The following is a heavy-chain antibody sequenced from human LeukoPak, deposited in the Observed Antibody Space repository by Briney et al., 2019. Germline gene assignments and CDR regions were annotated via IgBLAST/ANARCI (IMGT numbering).Heavy chain of an antibody. Sequence: PGGSLRLSCAASGFTFSTYSMNWVRQSPGKGLEWVSAINSGSSHVVYGDSVKGRFTISRDNAKNSLYLQMNSLRAEDTAVYYCARDYGGYYGSWNRGDYYYYMDVWGKGTTVTVSS. D-gene: IGHD3-10*01. CDR2: INSGSSHV. V-gene: IGHV3-21*01. CDR3: ARDYGGYYGSWNRGDYYYYMDV. J-gene: IGHJ6*03. CDR1: GFTFSTYS.